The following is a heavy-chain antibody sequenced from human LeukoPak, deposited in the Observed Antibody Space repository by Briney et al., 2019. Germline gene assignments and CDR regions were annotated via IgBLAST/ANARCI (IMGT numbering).Heavy chain of an antibody. J-gene: IGHJ6*02. D-gene: IGHD6-19*01. CDR2: TYYRSKWYN. CDR3: ARVTLWGGQWLVPYYYGMDV. Sequence: SQTLSLTCAISGDSVSSNSAAWNWIRQSPSRGLEWLGRTYYRSKWYNDYAVSVKSRITINPDTSKNQFSLQLNSVTPEDTAVYYCARVTLWGGQWLVPYYYGMDVWGQGTTVTVSS. V-gene: IGHV6-1*01. CDR1: GDSVSSNSAA.